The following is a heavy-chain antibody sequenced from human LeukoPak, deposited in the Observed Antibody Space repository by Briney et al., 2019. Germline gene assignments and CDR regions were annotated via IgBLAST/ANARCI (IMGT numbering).Heavy chain of an antibody. V-gene: IGHV4-39*01. CDR1: GGSISSSSYY. J-gene: IGHJ6*03. Sequence: SETLSLTCTVSGGSISSSSYYWGWIRQPPGKGLEWIGSIYYSGSTYYNPSLKSRVTISVDTSKNQFSLKLSSVTAADTAVYYCARSSSWYAGFPYYYYMDVWGKGTTVTVSS. D-gene: IGHD6-13*01. CDR2: IYYSGST. CDR3: ARSSSWYAGFPYYYYMDV.